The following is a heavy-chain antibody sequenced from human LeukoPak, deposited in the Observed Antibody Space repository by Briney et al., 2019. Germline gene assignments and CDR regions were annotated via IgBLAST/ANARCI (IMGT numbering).Heavy chain of an antibody. CDR1: GFTFSRHS. V-gene: IGHV3-21*01. Sequence: PGGSLRLSCAASGFTFSRHSINWVRQAPGKGLEWVSSISSSSSYIYYADSVKGRFTISRDNAKNSLYLQMNSLRAEDTAVYYSARDSGNYLDAFDIWGQGTMVTVSS. D-gene: IGHD1-7*01. CDR2: ISSSSSYI. CDR3: ARDSGNYLDAFDI. J-gene: IGHJ3*02.